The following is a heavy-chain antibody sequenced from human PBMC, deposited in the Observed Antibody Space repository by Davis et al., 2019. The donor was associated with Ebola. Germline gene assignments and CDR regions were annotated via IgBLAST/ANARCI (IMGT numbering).Heavy chain of an antibody. Sequence: PGGSLRLSCAASGFTFSSYAMSWVRQAPGKGLEWVSAISGSGGSTYYADSVKGRFTISRDNSKNTLYLQMNSLSADDTAMYYCASASHAPMRRAFDYWGQGILVTVSS. CDR3: ASASHAPMRRAFDY. CDR2: ISGSGGST. J-gene: IGHJ4*02. CDR1: GFTFSSYA. D-gene: IGHD2-2*01. V-gene: IGHV3-23*01.